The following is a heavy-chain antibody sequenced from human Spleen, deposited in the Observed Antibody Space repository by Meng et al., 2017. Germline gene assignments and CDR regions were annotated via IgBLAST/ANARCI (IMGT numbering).Heavy chain of an antibody. D-gene: IGHD4-11*01. Sequence: EVQRWETGGALGQPGGSLRLSCAASGFTFSTFGMNWVRQAPGKGPEWVSTISTTGGATYYADSVKGRLTISRDNSKNTLYLQMKSLRAEDTAVYYCVPRTTYFDSWGLGTLVTVSS. CDR2: ISTTGGAT. CDR1: GFTFSTFG. V-gene: IGHV3-23*01. CDR3: VPRTTYFDS. J-gene: IGHJ4*02.